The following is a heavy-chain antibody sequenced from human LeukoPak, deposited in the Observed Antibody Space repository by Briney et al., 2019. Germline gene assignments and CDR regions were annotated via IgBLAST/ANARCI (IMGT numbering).Heavy chain of an antibody. CDR3: ATGYCSGGSCYLSFDY. CDR1: GFTFSSYS. CDR2: ISSSSSYI. Sequence: GGSLRLSCAASGFTFSSYSMNWVRQAPGKGLEWVSSISSSSSYIYYADSVKGRFTISRDNAKNSLYLQMNSLRAEDTAVYYCATGYCSGGSCYLSFDYWGQGTLVTVSS. D-gene: IGHD2-15*01. V-gene: IGHV3-21*01. J-gene: IGHJ4*02.